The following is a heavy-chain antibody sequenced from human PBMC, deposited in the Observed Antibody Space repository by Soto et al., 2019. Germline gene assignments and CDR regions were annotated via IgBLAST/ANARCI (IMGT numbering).Heavy chain of an antibody. V-gene: IGHV1-69*12. Sequence: QVQLVQSGAEVKKPGSSLKVSCKASGGTFTNYAFSWVLQAPGQGLEWMGGINPVFGTPDYAQKFQGRVTITADESTRTASMELSSLRSDDTAVYYCARERSVGYCITTTCPKPFYYYAMDVWGQGTTVTVSS. CDR3: ARERSVGYCITTTCPKPFYYYAMDV. D-gene: IGHD2-2*01. CDR1: GGTFTNYA. CDR2: INPVFGTP. J-gene: IGHJ6*02.